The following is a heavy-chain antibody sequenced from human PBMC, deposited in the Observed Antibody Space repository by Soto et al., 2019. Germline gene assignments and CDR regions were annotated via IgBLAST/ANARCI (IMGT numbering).Heavy chain of an antibody. D-gene: IGHD3-16*02. J-gene: IGHJ3*02. V-gene: IGHV4-34*01. CDR1: GGSFSGYY. Sequence: SETLSLTCAVYGGSFSGYYWSWIRQPPGKGLEWIGEINHSGSTNYNPSLKSRVTISVDTSKNQFSLKLSSVTAADTAVYYCARDYPYYDYIWGSYRPRSNAFDIWGQGTMVTVAS. CDR2: INHSGST. CDR3: ARDYPYYDYIWGSYRPRSNAFDI.